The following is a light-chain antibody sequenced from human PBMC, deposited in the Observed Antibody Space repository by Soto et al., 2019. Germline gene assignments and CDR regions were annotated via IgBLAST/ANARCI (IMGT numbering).Light chain of an antibody. CDR2: DAS. Sequence: DIQMTQSPSSLSASVGDRVTITCRASQSISRFLNWYHQKPGKAPELLIYDASTLQSGVSSRFSGSGSGTDFTLSISSLQPADFATYYCQQTYSNPRTFGPGTKVEIK. CDR3: QQTYSNPRT. J-gene: IGKJ1*01. V-gene: IGKV1-39*01. CDR1: QSISRF.